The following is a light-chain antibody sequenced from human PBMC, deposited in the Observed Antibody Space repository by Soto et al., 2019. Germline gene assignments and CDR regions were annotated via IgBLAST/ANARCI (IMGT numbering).Light chain of an antibody. CDR3: QQYGGSPYT. J-gene: IGKJ2*01. CDR2: GAF. CDR1: QSVASNY. V-gene: IGKV3-20*01. Sequence: EIVLTQSPGTLSLSPGETATLSCRASQSVASNYLAWYQQKPGRAPRLLIYGAFNRATGIADRFSGSGSGTDITLTISRLEPEDFAVYYCQQYGGSPYTFGQGTKLETK.